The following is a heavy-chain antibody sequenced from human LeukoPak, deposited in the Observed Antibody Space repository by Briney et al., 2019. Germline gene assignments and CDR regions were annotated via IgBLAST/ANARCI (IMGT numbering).Heavy chain of an antibody. CDR2: ISTYSANT. J-gene: IGHJ4*02. D-gene: IGHD2-8*01. V-gene: IGHV1-18*01. CDR3: ARDHCTNGVCYIAY. Sequence: GTSVKVSCKASGYIFTNYGINWVRQAPGQGLEWMGWISTYSANTNYAQKLQGRVTMTTDTSTSTVYMELRSLRSDDTAVYYCARDHCTNGVCYIAYWGQGTLVTVSS. CDR1: GYIFTNYG.